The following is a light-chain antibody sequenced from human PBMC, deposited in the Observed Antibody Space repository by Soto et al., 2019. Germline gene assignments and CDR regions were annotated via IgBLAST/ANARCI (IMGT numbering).Light chain of an antibody. Sequence: EIVMTQSPSTLSSSLGERATLSCRASQSVDNYLEWYQLKPGHAPMLLIGESSYRAAGIPAMFSSGASGTVIILTSSMLGTEFCTEYWSQHYGTPRTFGLGTKVDIK. CDR1: QSVDNY. CDR2: ESS. J-gene: IGKJ1*01. V-gene: IGKV3-11*01. CDR3: QHYGTPRT.